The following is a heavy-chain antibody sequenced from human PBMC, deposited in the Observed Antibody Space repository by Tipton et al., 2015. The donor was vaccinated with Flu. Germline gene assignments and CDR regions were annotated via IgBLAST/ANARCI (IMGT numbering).Heavy chain of an antibody. CDR2: IKREVDGGTT. J-gene: IGHJ5*02. V-gene: IGHV3-15*01. D-gene: IGHD4/OR15-4a*01. Sequence: GSLRLSCAASGFTFSRYAMSWVRQAPGKGLEWVGRIKREVDGGTTDTAAPVKGRFTISRDDSKNTLYLHMSSLRTDDTGMYYCTTGGASWGQGTLVTVSS. CDR1: GFTFSRYA. CDR3: TTGGAS.